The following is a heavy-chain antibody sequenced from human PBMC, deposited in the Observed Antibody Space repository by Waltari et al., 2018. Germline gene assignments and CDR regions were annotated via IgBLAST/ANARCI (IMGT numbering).Heavy chain of an antibody. Sequence: QVQLQQWGAGLLKPSETLSLTCAVYGGSFSGYYWSWIRQPPGKGLEWIGEINHSGSTNYHPSLKSRVTISVDTSKNQFSLKLSSVTAADTAVYYCARGEMATTFYYFDYWGQGTLVTVSS. D-gene: IGHD5-12*01. CDR2: INHSGST. CDR1: GGSFSGYY. CDR3: ARGEMATTFYYFDY. J-gene: IGHJ4*02. V-gene: IGHV4-34*01.